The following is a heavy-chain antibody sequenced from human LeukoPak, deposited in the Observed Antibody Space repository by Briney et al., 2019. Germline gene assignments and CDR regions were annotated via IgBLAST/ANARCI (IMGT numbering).Heavy chain of an antibody. J-gene: IGHJ5*02. CDR2: INPNSGGT. CDR1: GYTFTGHY. V-gene: IGHV1-2*02. Sequence: GASVKVSCKASGYTFTGHYMHWVRQAPGQGLEWMGWINPNSGGTNYAQKFQGRVTMTRDTSISTAYMELSRLRSDDTAVYYCARNPRGEWLLIGFDPWGQGTLVTVSS. D-gene: IGHD3-3*01. CDR3: ARNPRGEWLLIGFDP.